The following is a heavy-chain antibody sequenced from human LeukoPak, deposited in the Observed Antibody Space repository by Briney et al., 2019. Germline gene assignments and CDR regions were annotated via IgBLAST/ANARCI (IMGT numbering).Heavy chain of an antibody. CDR3: TTRRPDFP. J-gene: IGHJ4*02. CDR2: IKSRPDGGTT. Sequence: GGSLRLSCAASGFSFGDAWMTWVRQAPGKGLEWVGRIKSRPDGGTTDYAAPVKGRFSISRDDSKSTLFLQMDSLQNEDTAVYYCTTRRPDFPWGQGTLVIVSS. V-gene: IGHV3-15*01. CDR1: GFSFGDAW. D-gene: IGHD3-3*01.